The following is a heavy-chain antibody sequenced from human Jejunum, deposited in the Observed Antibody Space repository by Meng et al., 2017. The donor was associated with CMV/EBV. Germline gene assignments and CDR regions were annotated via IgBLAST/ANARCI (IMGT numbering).Heavy chain of an antibody. J-gene: IGHJ4*02. D-gene: IGHD2-21*02. CDR3: ARDGGLDCGGDCYFDH. CDR1: GVCIRSYY. CDR2: IYTGGST. V-gene: IGHV4-4*07. Sequence: QLQVLGPVMVKPSETLSLICTVAGVCIRSYYWSWIRLPAGKGLEWIGRIYTGGSTNYNPSLKSRVTMSLDTPKNQFSLKLTSVTAADTALYFCARDGGLDCGGDCYFDHWGQGILVTVSS.